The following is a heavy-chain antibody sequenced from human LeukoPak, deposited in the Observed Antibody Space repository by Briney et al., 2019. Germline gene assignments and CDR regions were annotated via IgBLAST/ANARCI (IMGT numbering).Heavy chain of an antibody. D-gene: IGHD3-10*02. Sequence: GSLRLSCAASGFTFSSYEMNWVRQAPGKGLEWVSYISSSGSTIYYADSVKGRFTISRDNAKNSLYLRMNSLRAEDTAVYYCAELGITMIGGVWGKGTTVTISS. CDR2: ISSSGSTI. CDR1: GFTFSSYE. J-gene: IGHJ6*04. CDR3: AELGITMIGGV. V-gene: IGHV3-48*03.